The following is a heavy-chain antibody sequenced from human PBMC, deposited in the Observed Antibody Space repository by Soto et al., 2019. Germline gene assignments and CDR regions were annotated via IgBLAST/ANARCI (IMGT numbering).Heavy chain of an antibody. Sequence: QVPLVQSGAEVKKPGSSVKVSCKVSGGTFSNYAIDWVRLAPGHGLEWMGGIVPIFGTTYYTQKFQGRATIIADDSTTTAYLEMSSLRSQDTAIYYCARVEAVASLYSYHALHVRGQGPAVTVSS. V-gene: IGHV1-69*12. CDR1: GGTFSNYA. CDR3: ARVEAVASLYSYHALHV. CDR2: IVPIFGTT. J-gene: IGHJ6*02. D-gene: IGHD6-19*01.